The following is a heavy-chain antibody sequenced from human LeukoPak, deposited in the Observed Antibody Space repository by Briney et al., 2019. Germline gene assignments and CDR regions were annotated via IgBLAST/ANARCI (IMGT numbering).Heavy chain of an antibody. Sequence: GGSLRLSCAASGFTFSSYWMHWVRQAPGKGLVWVSRIKSDGSTTNYADSVKGRFTISRDNAENTLYLQMNSLRVEDTAVYYCTRRVSTTRWFDPWGQGTLVTVSS. CDR3: TRRVSTTRWFDP. D-gene: IGHD2-15*01. CDR2: IKSDGSTT. CDR1: GFTFSSYW. V-gene: IGHV3-74*01. J-gene: IGHJ5*02.